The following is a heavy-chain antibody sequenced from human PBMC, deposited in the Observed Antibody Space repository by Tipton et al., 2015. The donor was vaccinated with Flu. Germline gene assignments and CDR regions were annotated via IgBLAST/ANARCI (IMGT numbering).Heavy chain of an antibody. D-gene: IGHD6-19*01. CDR1: GFTFSSFG. CDR2: ISYDGNKK. J-gene: IGHJ4*02. CDR3: AKNLAVAGTFPDY. Sequence: RSLRLSCAASGFTFSSFGMHWVRQAPGKGLKWVALISYDGNKKYYADSVKGRFSISRDNSKNTLYLQMNSLSGEDTAMYYCAKNLAVAGTFPDYWGQGTLVTVSS. V-gene: IGHV3-30*18.